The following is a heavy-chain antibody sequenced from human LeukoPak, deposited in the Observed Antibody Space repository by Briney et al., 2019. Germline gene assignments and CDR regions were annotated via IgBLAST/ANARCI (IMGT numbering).Heavy chain of an antibody. J-gene: IGHJ4*02. CDR3: AKGLRGTTYFDY. CDR1: GFTFSSYA. CDR2: ISDSGAST. Sequence: GGSLRLSCAASGFTFSSYAMSWVRQAPGKGLEWVSSISDSGASTYYADSVKGRFTISRDSSKNTLYLQMNSLRAEDTAVYYCAKGLRGTTYFDYWGQGTLVTVSS. V-gene: IGHV3-23*01. D-gene: IGHD5-12*01.